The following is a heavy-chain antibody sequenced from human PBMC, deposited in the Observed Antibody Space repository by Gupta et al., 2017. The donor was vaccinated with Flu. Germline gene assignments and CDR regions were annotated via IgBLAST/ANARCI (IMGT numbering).Heavy chain of an antibody. D-gene: IGHD3-16*01. Sequence: SRGSIGTYFWSWIRQSPGKGLEWIGYIYYSGSTNYTPSLKRRVTMSLDTSKNQFSLKMSSVTAADTAVYSCARGPGGSTFDYWGQGSLVTVS. J-gene: IGHJ4*02. CDR1: RGSIGTYF. CDR2: IYYSGST. CDR3: ARGPGGSTFDY. V-gene: IGHV4-59*01.